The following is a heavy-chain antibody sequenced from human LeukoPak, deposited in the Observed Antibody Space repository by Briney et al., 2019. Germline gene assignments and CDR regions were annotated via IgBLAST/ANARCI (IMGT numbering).Heavy chain of an antibody. V-gene: IGHV3-11*01. CDR2: ISSSGSTI. Sequence: AGGSLRLSCAASGFTFSNAWMSWVRQAPGKGLEWVSYISSSGSTIYYADSVKGRFTISRDNAKNSLYLQMNSLRAEDTAVYYCARVVQDYYGSTNPRRTDYYYYMDVWGKGTTVTISS. CDR1: GFTFSNAW. J-gene: IGHJ6*03. CDR3: ARVVQDYYGSTNPRRTDYYYYMDV. D-gene: IGHD3-10*01.